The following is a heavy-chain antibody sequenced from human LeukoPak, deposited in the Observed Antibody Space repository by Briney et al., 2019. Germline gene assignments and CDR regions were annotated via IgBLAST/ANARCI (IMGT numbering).Heavy chain of an antibody. CDR1: EFTVSNNY. CDR3: ARENDILTGSRRKYGMDV. CDR2: INSGGST. V-gene: IGHV3-53*01. D-gene: IGHD3-9*01. J-gene: IGHJ6*02. Sequence: GGSLRLSCAAPEFTVSNNYMSWVRQAPGKGLEWVSVINSGGSTYYADSVKGRFTISRHNSKNTLYLQMNSLRAEDTAVYYCARENDILTGSRRKYGMDVWGQGTTVTVSS.